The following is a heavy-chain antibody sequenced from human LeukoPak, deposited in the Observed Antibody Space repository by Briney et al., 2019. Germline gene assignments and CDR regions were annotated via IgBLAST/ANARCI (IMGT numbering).Heavy chain of an antibody. J-gene: IGHJ6*02. Sequence: PGGSLRLSCAVSGFSFSSHSMTWVRQVPGKGLEWVSSITSTSNYIYYADSVKGRFTISRDNAKSSLYLQMNSLRAEDTAVYYCARGTAVAGTDGYYYYYGMDVWGQGTTVTVSS. CDR3: ARGTAVAGTDGYYYYYGMDV. CDR1: GFSFSSHS. V-gene: IGHV3-21*01. D-gene: IGHD6-19*01. CDR2: ITSTSNYI.